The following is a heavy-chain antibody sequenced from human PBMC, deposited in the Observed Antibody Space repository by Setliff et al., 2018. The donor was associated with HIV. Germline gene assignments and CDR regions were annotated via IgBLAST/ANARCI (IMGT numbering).Heavy chain of an antibody. CDR3: AGGPGTTSIDY. CDR2: ISYSGST. Sequence: SETLSLTCTVSGGSISSSSDYWGWIRQPPGKGLEWIGSISYSGSTYYTPSLKSRVTISVDTSKNQFSLELISVTAADTAVYYCAGGPGTTSIDYWAQGTLVTVSS. D-gene: IGHD1-26*01. J-gene: IGHJ4*02. V-gene: IGHV4-39*07. CDR1: GGSISSSSDY.